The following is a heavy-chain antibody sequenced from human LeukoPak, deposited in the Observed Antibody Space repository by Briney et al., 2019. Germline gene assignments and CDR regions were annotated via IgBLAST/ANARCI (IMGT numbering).Heavy chain of an antibody. CDR1: GYSISSGYY. CDR3: ARGSVVRGVITAPSDY. Sequence: SETLSLTCTVSGYSISSGYYWSWIRQPPGKGLEWIGYIYYSGSTNYNPSLKSRVTISVDTSKNQFSLKLSSVTAADTAVYYCARGSVVRGVITAPSDYWGQGTLVTVSS. D-gene: IGHD3-10*01. CDR2: IYYSGST. V-gene: IGHV4-61*01. J-gene: IGHJ4*02.